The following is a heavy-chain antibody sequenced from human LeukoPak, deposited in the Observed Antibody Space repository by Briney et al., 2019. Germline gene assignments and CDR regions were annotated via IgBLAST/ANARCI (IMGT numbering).Heavy chain of an antibody. V-gene: IGHV4-59*08. J-gene: IGHJ4*02. CDR3: ARQNFAVATSGSDY. CDR2: IYYSGST. Sequence: PSETLSLTCTVPGGSISSYFWSWIRKPPGKGLEWIGYIYYSGSTNYNPSLKSRVTISVDTSKNQFSLKLSSVTAADTAVYYCARQNFAVATSGSDYWGQGTLVTVSS. CDR1: GGSISSYF. D-gene: IGHD5-12*01.